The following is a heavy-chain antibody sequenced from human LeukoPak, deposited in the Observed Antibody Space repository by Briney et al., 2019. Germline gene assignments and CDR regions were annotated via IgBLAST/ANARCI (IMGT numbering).Heavy chain of an antibody. CDR3: AKDDLITGGKNWFDL. D-gene: IGHD2-15*01. CDR2: IQASGST. V-gene: IGHV4-4*07. Sequence: PSETLSLTCTVSGDSIRSYYWNWIRQPAGKGLEWIGRIQASGSTNDNPSLTSRRIMSIDTSKNQFSLKLTSVTAADTAVYYCAKDDLITGGKNWFDLWGQGTLVTVSS. CDR1: GDSIRSYY. J-gene: IGHJ5*02.